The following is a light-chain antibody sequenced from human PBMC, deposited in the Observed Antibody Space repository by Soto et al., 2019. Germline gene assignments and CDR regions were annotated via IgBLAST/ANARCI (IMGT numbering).Light chain of an antibody. CDR3: LQDYNYPWT. CDR2: DAS. CDR1: QSISDY. J-gene: IGKJ1*01. Sequence: IRVSKSPSTLSASVGDRVIITYRASQSISDYLAWYQQKPGKAPKLLIYDASNLESGVPSTFSGSGSGTEFTLTISSLQPDDFATYYCLQDYNYPWTFGQGTKVDIK. V-gene: IGKV1-5*01.